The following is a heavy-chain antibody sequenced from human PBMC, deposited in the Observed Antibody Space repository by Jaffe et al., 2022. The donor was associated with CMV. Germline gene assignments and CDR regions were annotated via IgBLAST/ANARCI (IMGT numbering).Heavy chain of an antibody. J-gene: IGHJ4*02. D-gene: IGHD2-8*01. CDR3: ARPHCITAVCYPHFDY. V-gene: IGHV5-51*01. CDR2: IYPGDSDT. Sequence: EVQLVQSGAEVKKPGESLKISCKGSGYRFTSSWIGWVRQITGKGLEWMGIIYPGDSDTRYSPSFQGQVTISADESTSTAYLQWNSLKASDTAMYYCARPHCITAVCYPHFDYWGQGTLVTVSS. CDR1: GYRFTSSW.